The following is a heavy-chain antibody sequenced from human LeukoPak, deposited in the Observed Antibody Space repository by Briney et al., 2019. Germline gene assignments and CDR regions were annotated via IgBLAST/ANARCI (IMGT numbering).Heavy chain of an antibody. V-gene: IGHV1-69*05. D-gene: IGHD1-26*01. J-gene: IGHJ6*03. CDR1: GGTFSSYA. CDR3: ARGGSYYNHYYYYYMDV. CDR2: IIPIFGTA. Sequence: SVKVSCKASGGTFSSYAISWVRQAPGQGLEWMGGIIPIFGTANYAQKFQGRVTITTDESTSTAYMELSSLRSEDTAVYYCARGGSYYNHYYYYYMDVWGKGTTVTVSS.